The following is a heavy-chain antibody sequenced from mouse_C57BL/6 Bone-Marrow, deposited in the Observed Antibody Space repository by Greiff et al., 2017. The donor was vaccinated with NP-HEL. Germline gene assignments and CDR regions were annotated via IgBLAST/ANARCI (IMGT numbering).Heavy chain of an antibody. CDR2: IYPGDGDT. CDR3: ARSMNLYFDY. J-gene: IGHJ2*01. V-gene: IGHV1-80*01. Sequence: VQLQESGAALVKPGASVKISCKASGYAFSSYWMNWVKQRPGKGLEWIGQIYPGDGDTNSNGKFKGKATLTADKSSSTAYMQLSSLTSEDAAVYFCARSMNLYFDYGGQGTTLTVSS. D-gene: IGHD2-10*02. CDR1: GYAFSSYW.